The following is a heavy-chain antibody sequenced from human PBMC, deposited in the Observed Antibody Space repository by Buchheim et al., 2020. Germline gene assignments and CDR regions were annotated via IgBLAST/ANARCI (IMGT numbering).Heavy chain of an antibody. CDR1: GFTFSSYS. CDR2: ISSSSSTI. V-gene: IGHV3-48*01. D-gene: IGHD4-11*01. CDR3: ARGDSNYDNYYYYGMDV. J-gene: IGHJ6*04. Sequence: EVQLVESGGGLVQPGGSLRLSCAASGFTFSSYSMNWVRQAPGKGLEWVSYISSSSSTIYYADSVKGRFTISRDNAKNSLYLQRNSLRAEDTAVYYCARGDSNYDNYYYYGMDVWGKGTT.